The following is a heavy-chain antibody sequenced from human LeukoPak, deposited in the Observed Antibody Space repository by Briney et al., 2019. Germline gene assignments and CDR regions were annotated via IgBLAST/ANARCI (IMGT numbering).Heavy chain of an antibody. CDR1: GYTFTSFG. J-gene: IGHJ4*02. D-gene: IGHD5-12*01. CDR2: IRADYGST. V-gene: IGHV1-18*01. CDR3: ARLKWLRLIDY. Sequence: EASVTVSCKASGYTFTSFGMSWVRQAPGHGLEWMGWIRADYGSTNYVQKFQGRVTMTTDTSKNTAYMELTGLRSDDSAVYYCARLKWLRLIDYWGQGTLVAVSS.